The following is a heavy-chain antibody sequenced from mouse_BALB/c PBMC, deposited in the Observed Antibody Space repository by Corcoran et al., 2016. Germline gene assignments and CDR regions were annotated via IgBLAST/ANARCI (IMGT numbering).Heavy chain of an antibody. CDR2: INTYTGEP. CDR1: GYTFTNYG. J-gene: IGHJ4*01. Sequence: QIQLVQSGPELKKPGETVKISCKASGYTFTNYGMNWVKQAPGKGLKWMGWINTYTGEPTYADDFKGRFAFSLETSASTAYLQLNNLKKEDTATYFCAREPYGMDYWGQGTSVTVSS. CDR3: AREPYGMDY. V-gene: IGHV9-3-1*01.